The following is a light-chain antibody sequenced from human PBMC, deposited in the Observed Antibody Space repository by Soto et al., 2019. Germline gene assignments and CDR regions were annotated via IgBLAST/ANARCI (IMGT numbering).Light chain of an antibody. CDR3: SSYSSSNTYV. CDR2: EVV. V-gene: IGLV2-14*01. J-gene: IGLJ1*01. CDR1: SNDVGGYDY. Sequence: QSVLTQPASVSGSPGQSITISCTGTSNDVGGYDYVSWYQQHPGKAPKLIIYEVVNRPSGISSRFSGSKSGNTASLTISGLQPEDEADYYCSSYSSSNTYVFGSGTKV.